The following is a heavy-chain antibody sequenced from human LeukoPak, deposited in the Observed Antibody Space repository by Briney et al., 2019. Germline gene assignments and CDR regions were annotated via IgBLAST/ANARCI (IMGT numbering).Heavy chain of an antibody. J-gene: IGHJ3*02. V-gene: IGHV1-46*01. Sequence: ASVKVSCKASGYTFTGYYMHWVRQAPGQGLEWMGIINPSGGSTSYAQKFQGRVTMTRDTSTSTVYMELSSLRSEDTAVYYCAREVGAHLALDIWGQGTMVTVSS. CDR1: GYTFTGYY. CDR3: AREVGAHLALDI. D-gene: IGHD1-26*01. CDR2: INPSGGST.